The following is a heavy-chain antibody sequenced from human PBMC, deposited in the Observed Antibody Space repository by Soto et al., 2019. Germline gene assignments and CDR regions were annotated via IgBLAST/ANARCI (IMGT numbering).Heavy chain of an antibody. CDR1: GFTFSSYA. J-gene: IGHJ4*02. V-gene: IGHV3-23*01. CDR3: AKFGDSSGYYDY. D-gene: IGHD3-22*01. Sequence: GGSLRLSCAASGFTFSSYAMSWVRQAPGKGLGWVSAISGSGGSTYYADSVKGRFTISRDNSKNTLYLQMNSLRAEDTAVYYCAKFGDSSGYYDYWGQGTLVTVSS. CDR2: ISGSGGST.